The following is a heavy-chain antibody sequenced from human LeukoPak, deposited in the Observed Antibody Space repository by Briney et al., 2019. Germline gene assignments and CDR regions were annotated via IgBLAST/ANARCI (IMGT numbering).Heavy chain of an antibody. CDR3: ARDLPLGVVLMVYVHRGRFDY. Sequence: PGGSLRLSCAASGFTFSSYGMSWVRQAPGKGLEWVSYISSSSSTIYYADSVKGRFTISRDNAKNSLYLQMNSLRAEDTAVYYCARDLPLGVVLMVYVHRGRFDYWGQGTLVTVSS. J-gene: IGHJ4*02. CDR2: ISSSSSTI. D-gene: IGHD2-8*01. CDR1: GFTFSSYG. V-gene: IGHV3-48*01.